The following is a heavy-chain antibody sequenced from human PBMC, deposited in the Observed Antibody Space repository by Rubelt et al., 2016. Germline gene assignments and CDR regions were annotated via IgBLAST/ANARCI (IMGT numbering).Heavy chain of an antibody. Sequence: EVQLVESGGGLVQPGGSLRLSCAASGFTFSSHAMGWVRQATGKGLEWVTAISGSGGSTYYADSVKGRFTISRDNSKNTLYLQMNSLRAEDTAVYYCARHGRRCFDLWGQGTLVAVSS. J-gene: IGHJ4*02. CDR1: GFTFSSHA. CDR3: ARHGRRCFDL. CDR2: ISGSGGST. V-gene: IGHV3-23*04.